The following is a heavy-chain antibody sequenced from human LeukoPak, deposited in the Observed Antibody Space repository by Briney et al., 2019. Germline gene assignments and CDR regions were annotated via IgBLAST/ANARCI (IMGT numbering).Heavy chain of an antibody. V-gene: IGHV3-30*04. CDR3: AKVGEAVAGTLLPTN. J-gene: IGHJ4*02. CDR2: ISYDGSNK. Sequence: TGGSLLSCAASGFTFSSYAMHWVRQAPGKGLEWVAVISYDGSNKYYADSVKGRFTISRDNSKNTLYLQMNSLRAEDTAVYYCAKVGEAVAGTLLPTNWGQGTLVTVSS. CDR1: GFTFSSYA. D-gene: IGHD6-19*01.